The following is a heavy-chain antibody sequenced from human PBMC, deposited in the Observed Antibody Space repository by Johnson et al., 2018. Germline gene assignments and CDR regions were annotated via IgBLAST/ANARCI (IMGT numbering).Heavy chain of an antibody. CDR3: AKLFGWLSGSGSYPRGYYGMDV. CDR1: GFTFVDYA. D-gene: IGHD3-10*01. V-gene: IGHV3-9*01. Sequence: VRLGQCGGGLVEPGRSLRRSCADSGFTFVDYAMHWDRNATGKGLELDSGISWNSCSLGYAGYVRGRCTRCTDNAKNSLYLQMNSRRAEDTALYYSAKLFGWLSGSGSYPRGYYGMDVWGQGTTVTVSS. CDR2: ISWNSCSL. J-gene: IGHJ6*02.